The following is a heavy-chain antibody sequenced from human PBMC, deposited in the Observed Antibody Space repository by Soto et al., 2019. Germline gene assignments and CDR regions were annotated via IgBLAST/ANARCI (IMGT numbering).Heavy chain of an antibody. CDR3: AREIQLWLSWFDP. CDR2: IYYSGST. D-gene: IGHD5-18*01. J-gene: IGHJ5*02. Sequence: SETLSLTCTVSGDSVSSGGNYWSWIRQPPGKGLEWIGYIYYSGSTYYNPSLKSRVTISVDTSKNQFSLKLSSVTAADTAVYYCAREIQLWLSWFDPWGQGTLVTVSS. CDR1: GDSVSSGGNY. V-gene: IGHV4-30-4*01.